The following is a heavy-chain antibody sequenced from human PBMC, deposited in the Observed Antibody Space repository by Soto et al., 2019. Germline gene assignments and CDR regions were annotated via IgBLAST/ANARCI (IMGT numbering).Heavy chain of an antibody. V-gene: IGHV4-30-2*01. CDR3: ARDQFRGGMDV. J-gene: IGHJ6*02. CDR1: GGSLSSGGYS. Sequence: SETLSLTCAVSGGSLSSGGYSWSWIRQPPGKGLEWIGEIYHSGSTNYNPSLKSRVTISVDKSKNQFSLKLSSVTAADTAVYYCARDQFRGGMDVWGQGTTVTVSS. CDR2: IYHSGST. D-gene: IGHD3-16*01.